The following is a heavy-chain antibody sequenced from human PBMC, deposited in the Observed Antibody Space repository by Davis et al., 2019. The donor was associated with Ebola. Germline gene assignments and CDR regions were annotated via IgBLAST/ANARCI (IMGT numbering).Heavy chain of an antibody. J-gene: IGHJ3*02. CDR3: ARDRSGSPDAFDI. CDR2: IIPILGIA. CDR1: GGTFSSYA. V-gene: IGHV1-69*04. D-gene: IGHD1-26*01. Sequence: SVKVSCKASGGTFSSYAISWVRQAPGQGLEWMGRIIPILGIANYAQKFQGRVTITADKSTSTAYMELSSLRSEDTAVYYCARDRSGSPDAFDIWGQGKIVTVSS.